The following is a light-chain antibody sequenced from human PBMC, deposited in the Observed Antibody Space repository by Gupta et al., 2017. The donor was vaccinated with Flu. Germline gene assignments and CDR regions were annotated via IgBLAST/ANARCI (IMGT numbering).Light chain of an antibody. V-gene: IGKV3-20*01. Sequence: RATLSCRASQSVSSRYLAWYQQKPGQAPRLLIYGASSRATGIPDRFSGSGSGTDFTLTISRLEPEDFSLYYCQQYGSSPPWTFGQGTKVEIK. CDR3: QQYGSSPPWT. CDR1: QSVSSRY. CDR2: GAS. J-gene: IGKJ1*01.